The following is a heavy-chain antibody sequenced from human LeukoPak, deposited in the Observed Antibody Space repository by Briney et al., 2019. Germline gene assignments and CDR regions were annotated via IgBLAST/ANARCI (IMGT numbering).Heavy chain of an antibody. CDR2: IYSGGST. Sequence: GRSLRLSCAPSGFTVSSNYISWVRQPPGKGLEWVSAIYSGGSTYYADSVKGRFTLSRDNSKKTLHLQMNSLRAEDTAVYYCARVVLYYDFWSAYFHDWGQGTLVTVSS. CDR3: ARVVLYYDFWSAYFHD. CDR1: GFTVSSNY. D-gene: IGHD3-3*01. J-gene: IGHJ4*02. V-gene: IGHV3-66*01.